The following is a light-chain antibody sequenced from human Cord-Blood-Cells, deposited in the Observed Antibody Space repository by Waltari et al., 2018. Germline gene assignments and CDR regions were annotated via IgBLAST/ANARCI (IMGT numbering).Light chain of an antibody. V-gene: IGLV2-14*01. CDR2: EVS. CDR1: SSDVGGYNY. J-gene: IGLJ1*01. Sequence: QSALTQPASVSGSPGQSITISCTGTSSDVGGYNYVSWYQHHPGKAPKIMIYEVSKRPSGVSNRFAGSKSGNTASLTISWLQAEDEADYYCSSYTSSSTYVFGTGTKVTVL. CDR3: SSYTSSSTYV.